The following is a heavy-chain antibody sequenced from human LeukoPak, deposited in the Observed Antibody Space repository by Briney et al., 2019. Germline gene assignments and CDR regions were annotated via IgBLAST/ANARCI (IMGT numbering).Heavy chain of an antibody. CDR1: GYTFTAYS. D-gene: IGHD3-22*01. CDR3: ARDNYYDNPVDAAFDI. J-gene: IGHJ3*02. Sequence: GASLKVSCKASGYTFTAYSMHWVRQAPGQGLEWMGWINPNSGVTNYAQKFQGRVTMTRGTSISTAYMELSSLRSDDTAVYYCARDNYYDNPVDAAFDIWGQGTMVTVSS. V-gene: IGHV1-2*02. CDR2: INPNSGVT.